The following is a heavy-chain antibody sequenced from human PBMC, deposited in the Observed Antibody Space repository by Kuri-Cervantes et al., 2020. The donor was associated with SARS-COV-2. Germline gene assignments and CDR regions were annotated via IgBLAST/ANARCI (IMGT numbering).Heavy chain of an antibody. CDR3: AKDRHSMVRGHPIDY. CDR2: IKQDGSEK. CDR1: GFTFSSYW. D-gene: IGHD3-10*01. J-gene: IGHJ4*02. V-gene: IGHV3-7*01. Sequence: GGSLRLSCAASGFTFSSYWMSWVRQAPGKGLEWVANIKQDGSEKYYVDSVKGRFTISRDNAKNSLYLQMNSLRAEDTAVYYCAKDRHSMVRGHPIDYWGQGTLVTVSS.